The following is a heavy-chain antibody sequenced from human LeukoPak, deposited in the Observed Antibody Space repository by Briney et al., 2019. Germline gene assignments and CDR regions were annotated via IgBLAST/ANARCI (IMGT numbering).Heavy chain of an antibody. CDR1: GFTFSSYA. J-gene: IGHJ4*02. CDR3: ARALNTYYDSSGPFDY. CDR2: ISYDGSNK. Sequence: GGSLRLSCAASGFTFSSYAMHWVRQAPGKGLEWVAIISYDGSNKYYADSVKGRFTISRDNSKSTLYLQMNSLRAEDTAVYYCARALNTYYDSSGPFDYWGQGTLVTVSS. V-gene: IGHV3-30-3*01. D-gene: IGHD3-22*01.